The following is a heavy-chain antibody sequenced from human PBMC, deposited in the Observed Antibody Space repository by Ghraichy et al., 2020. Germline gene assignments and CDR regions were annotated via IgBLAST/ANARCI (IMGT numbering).Heavy chain of an antibody. V-gene: IGHV5-51*01. J-gene: IGHJ6*02. CDR3: ARQEVEVTELSLSQRDYYYFGLDG. CDR2: IYPSNSDT. CDR1: RYSFTNCW. D-gene: IGHD3-16*02. Sequence: GESLNISCKGSRYSFTNCWIAWVRQMPGKGLEWMGIIYPSNSDTRYSPSFQGQVTISADKSISTAYLQWTSLKASDTAMYYCARQEVEVTELSLSQRDYYYFGLDGWGQGTTVTVSS.